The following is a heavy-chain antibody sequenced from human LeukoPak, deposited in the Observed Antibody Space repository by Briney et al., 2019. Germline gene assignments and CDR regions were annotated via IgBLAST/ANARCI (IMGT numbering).Heavy chain of an antibody. CDR1: GFTFSNYG. V-gene: IGHV3-33*06. CDR2: IWYDGSNK. D-gene: IGHD6-13*01. J-gene: IGHJ4*02. CDR3: AKDPHARIVAAVLQ. Sequence: GGSLRLSCAASGFTFSNYGMHWVRQAPGKGLEWVAVIWYDGSNKYYADSVEGRFTISRDNSKNTLYLQLNSLRAEDTAVYYCAKDPHARIVAAVLQWGQGTLATVSS.